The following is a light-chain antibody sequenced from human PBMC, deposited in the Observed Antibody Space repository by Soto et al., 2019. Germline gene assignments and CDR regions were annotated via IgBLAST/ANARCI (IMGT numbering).Light chain of an antibody. CDR1: QDISSA. Sequence: DVQLTHSPSFLSASVGDRVTITCRASQDISSALAWYQQKPGKATKLLIYAASTLQSGVPSRFSGSGSGADLTLTISSLQPEDFATYFCQQSYTTPVYSFGQGTKVDIK. CDR2: AAS. J-gene: IGKJ2*01. V-gene: IGKV1-39*01. CDR3: QQSYTTPVYS.